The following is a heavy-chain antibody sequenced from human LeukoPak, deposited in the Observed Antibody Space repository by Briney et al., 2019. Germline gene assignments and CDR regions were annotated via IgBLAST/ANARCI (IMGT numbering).Heavy chain of an antibody. V-gene: IGHV4-59*08. J-gene: IGHJ4*02. D-gene: IGHD6-19*01. Sequence: SETLSLTCTVSGGSISNNYWTWIRQPPGKGLEYIGYIYYTGGTNYNPSLKSRVTISVDTSKNQFSLKLSSVTAADTAVYFCAKYGGSGWVIDYWGQGTLVTVSS. CDR2: IYYTGGT. CDR1: GGSISNNY. CDR3: AKYGGSGWVIDY.